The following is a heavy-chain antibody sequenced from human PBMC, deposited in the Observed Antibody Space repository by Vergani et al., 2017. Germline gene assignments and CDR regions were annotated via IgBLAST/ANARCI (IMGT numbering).Heavy chain of an antibody. V-gene: IGHV3-20*04. D-gene: IGHD3-10*01. J-gene: IGHJ6*02. Sequence: EVQLLESGGDLVQPGGSLRLSCAASGFTFIMHAMSWVRQAPGKGLEWVSGINWNGGSTGYADSVKGRFTISRDNAKNSLYLQMNSLRAEDTALYYCARDSGEGMDVWGQGTTVTVSS. CDR3: ARDSGEGMDV. CDR2: INWNGGST. CDR1: GFTFIMHA.